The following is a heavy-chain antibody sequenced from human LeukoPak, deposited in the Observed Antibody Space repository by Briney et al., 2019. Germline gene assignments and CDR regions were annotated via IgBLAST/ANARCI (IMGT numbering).Heavy chain of an antibody. Sequence: GGSLRLSCAASGFTFSSYWMHWVRQAPGKGLVWVSRINSDGSTTGYADSVKGRFTISRDNAKNTLYLQMNSLRVEDTAVYYCAKEGTSTTIDAFDIWGQGTMVTVSS. CDR3: AKEGTSTTIDAFDI. CDR1: GFTFSSYW. D-gene: IGHD5/OR15-5a*01. V-gene: IGHV3-74*01. CDR2: INSDGSTT. J-gene: IGHJ3*02.